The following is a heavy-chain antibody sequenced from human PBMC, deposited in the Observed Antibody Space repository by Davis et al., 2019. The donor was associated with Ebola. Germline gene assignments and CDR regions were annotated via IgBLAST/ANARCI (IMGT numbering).Heavy chain of an antibody. V-gene: IGHV4-34*01. CDR3: ARTTLTSVSDLGLGYTFFDP. CDR1: GGSLQGSF. J-gene: IGHJ5*02. CDR2: IGHSGTP. D-gene: IGHD4-17*01. Sequence: MPSETLSLTCAVYGGSLQGSFWSWIRQPPGKGLEWIGEIGHSGTPDYTPSLESRVTISVDTSKSQLSLRLNSVTAADTAVYYCARTTLTSVSDLGLGYTFFDPWGQGTLVTVSS.